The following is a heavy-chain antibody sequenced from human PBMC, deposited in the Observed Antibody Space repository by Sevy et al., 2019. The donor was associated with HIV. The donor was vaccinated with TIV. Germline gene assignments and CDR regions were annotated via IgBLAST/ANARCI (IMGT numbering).Heavy chain of an antibody. Sequence: GGSLRLSCAASGFTFSDYYMSWIRQAPGKGLEWVSYISSSGSTIYYADSVKGRFTISRDNAKNSLYLQMNSLRAEDTAVYYCSSTPYYYYGMDVWGQGTTVTVSS. J-gene: IGHJ6*02. CDR2: ISSSGSTI. V-gene: IGHV3-11*04. CDR1: GFTFSDYY. CDR3: SSTPYYYYGMDV. D-gene: IGHD2-2*01.